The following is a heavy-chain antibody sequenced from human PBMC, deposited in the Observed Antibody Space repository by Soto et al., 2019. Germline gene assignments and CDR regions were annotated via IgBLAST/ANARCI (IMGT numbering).Heavy chain of an antibody. J-gene: IGHJ6*02. D-gene: IGHD6-19*01. CDR1: GFTFSSYA. CDR2: ISYDGSNK. V-gene: IGHV3-30-3*01. CDR3: ARGSGRHYGMDV. Sequence: GGSLRLSCAASGFTFSSYAMHWVRQAPGKGLEWVAVISYDGSNKYYADSVKGRFTISRDNSKNTLYLQMNSLRAEDTAVYYCARGSGRHYGMDVWGQGTTVTVSS.